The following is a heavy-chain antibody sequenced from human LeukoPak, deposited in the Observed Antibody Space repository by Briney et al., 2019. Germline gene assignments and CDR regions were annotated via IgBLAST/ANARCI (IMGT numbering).Heavy chain of an antibody. CDR1: GFTVDDNY. V-gene: IGHV3-53*01. J-gene: IGHJ4*02. Sequence: GGSLRLSCAASGFTVDDNYMSWVRQAPGKGLEWVSVIYSGGSTYYADSVKGRFTISRDISKNTLNLQMNSLGVEDTAVYYCARHSEYGTSWFDYWGQGTPVTVSS. D-gene: IGHD6-13*01. CDR3: ARHSEYGTSWFDY. CDR2: IYSGGST.